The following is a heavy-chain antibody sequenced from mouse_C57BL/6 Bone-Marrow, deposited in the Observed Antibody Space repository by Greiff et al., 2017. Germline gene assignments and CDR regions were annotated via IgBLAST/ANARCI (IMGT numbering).Heavy chain of an antibody. D-gene: IGHD2-2*01. J-gene: IGHJ4*01. V-gene: IGHV10-1*01. CDR3: VRQGGCLRGAMDY. Sequence: EVKLVESGGGLVQPKGSLKLSCAASGFSFNTYAMNWVRQAPGKGLEWVARIRSKSNNYATYYADSVKDRFTISRDDSESMLYLQMNNLKTEDTAMYYSVRQGGCLRGAMDYWGQGTSVNDST. CDR2: IRSKSNNYAT. CDR1: GFSFNTYA.